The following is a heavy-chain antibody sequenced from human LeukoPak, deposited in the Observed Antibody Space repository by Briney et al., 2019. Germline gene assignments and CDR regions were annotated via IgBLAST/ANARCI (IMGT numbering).Heavy chain of an antibody. V-gene: IGHV3-74*01. CDR1: GFSFSGHW. Sequence: PGGSLRLSCTASGFSFSGHWMHWARQPPGKGLVWVSRISPTGSTTSYADSVKGRFTVSRDNAKNTLYLQVNNLRAEDTAVYYCARRPNSNWSGLDFWGQGTLLTVSS. CDR2: ISPTGSTT. D-gene: IGHD6-6*01. CDR3: ARRPNSNWSGLDF. J-gene: IGHJ4*02.